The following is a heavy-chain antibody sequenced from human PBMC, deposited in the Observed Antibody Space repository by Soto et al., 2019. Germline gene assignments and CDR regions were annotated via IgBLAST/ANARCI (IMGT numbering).Heavy chain of an antibody. D-gene: IGHD1-7*01. Sequence: EPLSLSCSVSGGTIVDYYWIWIRQPPGKGLEWIGFIYYTGNTTYNPSLVSRVTISLDTSKNQFSLKLTYATAADTAFYYCESDVNRWELRGFFDPWGRGALVTVSS. CDR1: GGTIVDYY. CDR2: IYYTGNT. J-gene: IGHJ5*02. CDR3: ESDVNRWELRGFFDP. V-gene: IGHV4-59*01.